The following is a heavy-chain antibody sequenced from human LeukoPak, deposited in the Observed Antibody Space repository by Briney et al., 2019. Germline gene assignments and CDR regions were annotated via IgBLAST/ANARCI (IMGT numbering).Heavy chain of an antibody. J-gene: IGHJ4*02. D-gene: IGHD6-13*01. Sequence: GGSLRLSSAPSGVTLSRYAMSTVPQAPGKGRGWGSAISGSGGSTYSADSLKGRFTISRDNSKNTLYLQMNRMRVEDTAVYFCAKEGSWYPYYFDYWGQGTLVTVSS. CDR1: GVTLSRYA. V-gene: IGHV3-23*01. CDR2: ISGSGGST. CDR3: AKEGSWYPYYFDY.